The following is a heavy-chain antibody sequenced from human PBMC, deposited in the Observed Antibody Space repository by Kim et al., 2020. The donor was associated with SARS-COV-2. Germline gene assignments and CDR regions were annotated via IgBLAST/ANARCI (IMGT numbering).Heavy chain of an antibody. D-gene: IGHD1-1*01. CDR2: SGST. V-gene: IGHV4-4*06. Sequence: SGSTNYNPSLKSRVSMSVDTSKNQISLKLSSVTAADTAVYYCARAGTTLGWGQGTLVTVSS. J-gene: IGHJ4*02. CDR3: ARAGTTLG.